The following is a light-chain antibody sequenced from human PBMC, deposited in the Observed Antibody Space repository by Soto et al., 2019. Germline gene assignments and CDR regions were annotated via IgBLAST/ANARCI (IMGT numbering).Light chain of an antibody. CDR1: QSVLSTY. CDR2: GAS. V-gene: IGKV3-20*01. J-gene: IGKJ5*01. Sequence: EIVLTQSPGTLSLSSGERVTLSCRASQSVLSTYLAWYQQKPGQAPRLFIHGASRRATGIPDRFSGSGSGTDFTLTISRLEPEDVAVYYCQQYGDSPITFGQGTRLEIK. CDR3: QQYGDSPIT.